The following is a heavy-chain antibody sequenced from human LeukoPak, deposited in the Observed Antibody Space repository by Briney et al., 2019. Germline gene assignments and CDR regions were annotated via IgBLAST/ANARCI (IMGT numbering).Heavy chain of an antibody. CDR1: GYSFTSYW. J-gene: IGHJ3*02. D-gene: IGHD3-22*01. CDR3: ARQNTSGPYDAFDI. V-gene: IGHV5-51*01. CDR2: IYPGDSDT. Sequence: GESLKISCKGSGYSFTSYWIAWVRQMPGRGLEWMGIIYPGDSDTRYSPSFQGQATITADKSINTAYLQWSSLKASDTAMYYCARQNTSGPYDAFDIWGQGTMVTVSS.